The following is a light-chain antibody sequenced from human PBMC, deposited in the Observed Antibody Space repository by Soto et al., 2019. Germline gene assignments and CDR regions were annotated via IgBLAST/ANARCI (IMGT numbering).Light chain of an antibody. CDR3: CSYAGSSYV. Sequence: QSALTQPASVSGSPGQSITISCTGTSSDVGSYNLVSWYQQHPGKAPKLMIYEVSKRPSGVSNRVSGSKSGNTASLTISGLQAEDEADYYCCSYAGSSYVFGTGTKVTVL. J-gene: IGLJ1*01. V-gene: IGLV2-23*02. CDR1: SSDVGSYNL. CDR2: EVS.